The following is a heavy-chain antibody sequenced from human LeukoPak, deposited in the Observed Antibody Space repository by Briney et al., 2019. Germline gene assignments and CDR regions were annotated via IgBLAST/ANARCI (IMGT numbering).Heavy chain of an antibody. CDR3: ARGALLWFGQQPGYFDY. CDR1: GGSISSYY. Sequence: PSETLSLTCTVSGGSISSYYWSWIRQPAGEGLEWIGRLHTSGSTHYNPSLKSRVTISVDTSKNQFSLKLSSVTAADTAVYYCARGALLWFGQQPGYFDYWGQGTLVTVSS. D-gene: IGHD3-10*01. J-gene: IGHJ4*02. CDR2: LHTSGST. V-gene: IGHV4-4*07.